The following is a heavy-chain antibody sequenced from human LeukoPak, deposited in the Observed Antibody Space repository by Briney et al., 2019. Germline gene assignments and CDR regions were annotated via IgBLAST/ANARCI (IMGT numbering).Heavy chain of an antibody. CDR2: TFYRSKWYN. CDR1: GDSVSSNIAV. D-gene: IGHD1-1*01. V-gene: IGHV6-1*01. J-gene: IGHJ4*02. Sequence: SQTLSLTCDISGDSVSSNIAVWNWIRQSPSRGLEWLGRTFYRSKWYNDYAVSMKGRVTITPDTSKNQLSLQLNSVTPEDTAVYYCARGPGSFDYWGQGTLVAVSS. CDR3: ARGPGSFDY.